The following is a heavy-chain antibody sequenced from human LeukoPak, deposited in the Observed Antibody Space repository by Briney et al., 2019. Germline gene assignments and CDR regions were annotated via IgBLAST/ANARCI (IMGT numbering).Heavy chain of an antibody. CDR3: ARDQEYSSSWYHGAFDI. CDR1: GGSISSGGYY. D-gene: IGHD6-13*01. V-gene: IGHV4-31*03. J-gene: IGHJ3*02. CDR2: IYYSGST. Sequence: SETLSLTCTVSGGSISSGGYYWSWIRQHPGKGLEWIGYIYYSGSTYYNPSLKSRVTISVDTSKNQFSLKLCSVTAADTAVYYCARDQEYSSSWYHGAFDIWGQGTMATVSS.